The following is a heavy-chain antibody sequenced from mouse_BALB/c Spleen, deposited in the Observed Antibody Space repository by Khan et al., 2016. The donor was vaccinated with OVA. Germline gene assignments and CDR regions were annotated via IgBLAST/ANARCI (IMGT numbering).Heavy chain of an antibody. CDR1: GYSITSDYA. CDR3: ARSIMAN. CDR2: ISYSGST. V-gene: IGHV3-2*02. J-gene: IGHJ2*01. Sequence: DVQLQELGPGLVKPSQSLSLTCTVTGYSITSDYAWNWIRQFPGNKLEWMGYISYSGSTSYNPSLKSRISITRDTSKNQFFLQLNSVTTEDTATYYCARSIMANWGQGTTLTVSS.